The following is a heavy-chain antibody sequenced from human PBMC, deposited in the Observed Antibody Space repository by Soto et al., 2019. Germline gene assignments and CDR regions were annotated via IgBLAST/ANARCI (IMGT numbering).Heavy chain of an antibody. CDR3: AAGVTTFDD. V-gene: IGHV1-24*01. J-gene: IGHJ4*02. CDR2: LDYEEGER. Sequence: XSVKVSCKLSGTSLSGLPRHLVRQAPGKGLEWMGSLDYEEGERSFAHRFQGRLTVTEDTSTDTAYMELSSLMSEDTAVYYCAAGVTTFDDWGQGTLVTVSS. D-gene: IGHD4-17*01. CDR1: GTSLSGLP.